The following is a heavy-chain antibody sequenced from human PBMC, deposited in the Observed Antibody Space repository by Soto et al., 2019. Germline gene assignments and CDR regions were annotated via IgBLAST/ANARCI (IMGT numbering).Heavy chain of an antibody. J-gene: IGHJ5*02. D-gene: IGHD6-6*01. V-gene: IGHV1-18*01. Sequence: GXSLKVSCKASCFSFTTHGFTWVRQAPGQGLEWMGWSSALNGYTNYAQNFQGRLTITTDSSTSTAYMELRSLRSDDTAVYYCASATSIAIGLRTWGQGTLVTVSS. CDR1: CFSFTTHG. CDR2: SSALNGYT. CDR3: ASATSIAIGLRT.